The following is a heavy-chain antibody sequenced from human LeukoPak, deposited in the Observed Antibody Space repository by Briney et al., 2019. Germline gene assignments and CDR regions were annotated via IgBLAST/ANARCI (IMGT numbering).Heavy chain of an antibody. Sequence: NPGGSLRLSCAVSGFSLSDYYMNWVRQAPGKGLEGISYVTSTGRSTNYADSVKGRFTISRDSAKNSVSLQLSSLTAEDTAVYYCARGRRGSYYTFQVWGQGTLVSVSS. CDR2: VTSTGRST. J-gene: IGHJ4*02. CDR1: GFSLSDYY. V-gene: IGHV3-11*01. D-gene: IGHD3-16*01. CDR3: ARGRRGSYYTFQV.